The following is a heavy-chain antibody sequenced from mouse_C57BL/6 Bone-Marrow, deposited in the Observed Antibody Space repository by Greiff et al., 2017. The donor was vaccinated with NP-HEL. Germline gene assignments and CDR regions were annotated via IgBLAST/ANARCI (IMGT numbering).Heavy chain of an antibody. V-gene: IGHV5-17*01. CDR1: GFTFSDYG. D-gene: IGHD4-1*01. J-gene: IGHJ3*01. CDR2: ISSGSSTI. Sequence: EVKLVESGGGLVKPGGSLKLSCAASGFTFSDYGMHWVRQAPEKGLEWVAYISSGSSTISYADTVKGRFTISRDNAKNTLFMQMTSLRSEDTAMYYCARRNWAWFAYWGQGTLVTVSA. CDR3: ARRNWAWFAY.